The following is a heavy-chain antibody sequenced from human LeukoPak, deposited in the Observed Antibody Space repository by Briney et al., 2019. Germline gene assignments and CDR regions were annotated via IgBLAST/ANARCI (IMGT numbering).Heavy chain of an antibody. D-gene: IGHD1-1*01. CDR3: AKDQTGMNGAYFDY. J-gene: IGHJ4*02. Sequence: GASLRLSCAASGFTFSSYAMSWVRQAPGKGLEWVSAISGSGGSTYYADSVKGRFTISRDNSKNTLYLQMNSLRAEDTAVYYCAKDQTGMNGAYFDYWGQGTLVTVSS. CDR1: GFTFSSYA. V-gene: IGHV3-23*01. CDR2: ISGSGGST.